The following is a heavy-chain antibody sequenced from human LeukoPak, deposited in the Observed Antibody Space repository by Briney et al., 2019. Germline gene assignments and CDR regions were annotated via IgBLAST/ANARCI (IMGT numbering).Heavy chain of an antibody. J-gene: IGHJ4*02. Sequence: GESLKISCKGSGYSFTSYWIVWVRQMPGKGLEWMGIIYPGDSDTRYSPSFQGQVTISADKSISTAYLQWSSLKASDTAMYYCARLGNTIFGVAPPAGPFDYWGQGTLVTVSS. V-gene: IGHV5-51*01. CDR1: GYSFTSYW. D-gene: IGHD3-3*01. CDR3: ARLGNTIFGVAPPAGPFDY. CDR2: IYPGDSDT.